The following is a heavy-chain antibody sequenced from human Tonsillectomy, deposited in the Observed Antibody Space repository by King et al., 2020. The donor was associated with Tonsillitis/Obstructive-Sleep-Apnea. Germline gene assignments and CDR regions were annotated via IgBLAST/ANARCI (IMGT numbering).Heavy chain of an antibody. V-gene: IGHV3-64D*06. J-gene: IGHJ4*02. CDR1: GFTFSLYA. D-gene: IGHD5-12*01. Sequence: DVQLVESGGGLVQPGGSLRLSCSASGFTFSLYAMHWVRQAPGKGLEYVSAVSNDGGTTYYADSVKGRFTISRDNSKSTLYLQMSSLRSEDTAVYYCVRHKRNSGYDWYYFDSWGQGTLVTVSS. CDR3: VRHKRNSGYDWYYFDS. CDR2: VSNDGGTT.